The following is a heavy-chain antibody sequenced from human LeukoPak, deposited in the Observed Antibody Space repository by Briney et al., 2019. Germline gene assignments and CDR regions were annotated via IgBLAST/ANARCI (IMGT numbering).Heavy chain of an antibody. J-gene: IGHJ4*02. CDR3: ARDLRGTNRLGLASPGTFDY. CDR1: GGSISSSSYY. Sequence: LETLSLTCTVSGGSISSSSYYWGWIRQPPGKGLEWIGSIYYSGSTNYNPSLKSRVSISIDTSKNQFSLHLSSVTAADTAVYYCARDLRGTNRLGLASPGTFDYWGQGTRVTVSS. V-gene: IGHV4-39*07. D-gene: IGHD6-13*01. CDR2: IYYSGST.